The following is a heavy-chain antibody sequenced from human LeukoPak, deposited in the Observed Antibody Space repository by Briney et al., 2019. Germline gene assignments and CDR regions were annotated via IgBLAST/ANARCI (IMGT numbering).Heavy chain of an antibody. D-gene: IGHD1-26*01. CDR1: GFTFRNFA. CDR3: AKDFIAMSEWEPLGD. J-gene: IGHJ4*02. V-gene: IGHV3-30*04. Sequence: GGSLRLSCAASGFTFRNFAIHWVCQAPGKGLEWVTVISDDGNKQYVDSVRGRFTVSRDNSKNTLYLQMNSLRAEDTAVYYCAKDFIAMSEWEPLGDWGQGTLVTVSS. CDR2: ISDDGNK.